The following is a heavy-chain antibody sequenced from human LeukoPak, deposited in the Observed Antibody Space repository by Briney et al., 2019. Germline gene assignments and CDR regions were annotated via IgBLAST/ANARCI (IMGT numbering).Heavy chain of an antibody. D-gene: IGHD6-13*01. CDR1: GGSFSGYY. V-gene: IGHV3-23*01. Sequence: PSETLSLTCAVYGGSFSGYYWSWVRQAPGKGLEWVSTISGSGGSTYYADSVKGRFTISRDNSKNTLYLQMNSLRAEDTAVYYCAIGAAAGAPFDYWGQGTLVTVSS. CDR2: ISGSGGST. CDR3: AIGAAAGAPFDY. J-gene: IGHJ4*02.